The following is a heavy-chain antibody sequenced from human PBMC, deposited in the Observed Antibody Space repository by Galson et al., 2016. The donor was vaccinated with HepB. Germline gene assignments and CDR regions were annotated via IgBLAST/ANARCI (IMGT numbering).Heavy chain of an antibody. Sequence: SVKVSCKASGYTFTSCGISWVRQAPGQGLEWMGWISAYNGNTNYAQKLQGRVTMTTDKSTSTVYMELRSLRCDDTAVYYCVRSWMVQGSMSHHYYGMDVWGRGTTVTVSS. V-gene: IGHV1-18*01. CDR1: GYTFTSCG. J-gene: IGHJ6*04. CDR2: ISAYNGNT. CDR3: VRSWMVQGSMSHHYYGMDV. D-gene: IGHD3-10*01.